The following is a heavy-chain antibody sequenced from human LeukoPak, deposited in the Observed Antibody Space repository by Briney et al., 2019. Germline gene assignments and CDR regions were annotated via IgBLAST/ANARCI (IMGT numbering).Heavy chain of an antibody. CDR3: ARELGATVVNYGMDV. CDR1: GGPISNYY. D-gene: IGHD4-23*01. J-gene: IGHJ6*02. Sequence: PSETLCLTCTVSGGPISNYYWSWIRQPPGKGLEWIGYIHYSGSTNYNPSLKSRVTISVDTSKNQLSLKLTSMTAADTAVYYCARELGATVVNYGMDVWGQGTTVTVSS. CDR2: IHYSGST. V-gene: IGHV4-59*01.